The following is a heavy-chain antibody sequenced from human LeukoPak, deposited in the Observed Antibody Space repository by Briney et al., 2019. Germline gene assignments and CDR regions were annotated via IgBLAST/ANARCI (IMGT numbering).Heavy chain of an antibody. Sequence: PSETLSLTCAVYGGSFSGYYWSWIRQPPGKGLEWIGEINHSGSTNYNPSLKSRVTISVDTSKNQFSLKLSSVTAADTAVYYCARGVSVGATIPHFDYGGQGTLVTVSS. J-gene: IGHJ4*02. CDR1: GGSFSGYY. V-gene: IGHV4-34*01. CDR3: ARGVSVGATIPHFDY. D-gene: IGHD1-26*01. CDR2: INHSGST.